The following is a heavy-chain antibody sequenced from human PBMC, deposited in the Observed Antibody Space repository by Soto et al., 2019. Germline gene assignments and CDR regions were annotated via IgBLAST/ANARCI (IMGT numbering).Heavy chain of an antibody. V-gene: IGHV3-33*01. Sequence: QVQLVESGGGVVQPGRSLRLSCAASGFTFSSYGMHWVRQAPGKGLEWVAVIWYDGSNKYYADSVKGRFTISRDNSKNRLCLRMISLIAEDTAVYYCARSDRMTRVWTYYYVSESYATGERVGYFDLWGRGSLVTVAS. CDR1: GFTFSSYG. J-gene: IGHJ2*01. CDR3: ARSDRMTRVWTYYYVSESYATGERVGYFDL. CDR2: IWYDGSNK. D-gene: IGHD3-10*01.